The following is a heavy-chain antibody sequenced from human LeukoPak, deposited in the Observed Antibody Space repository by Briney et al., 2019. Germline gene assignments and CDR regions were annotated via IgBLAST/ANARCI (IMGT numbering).Heavy chain of an antibody. Sequence: SETLSLTCTVSGGSISSSSYYWGWIRQPPGKGLEWIGSIYYSGSTYYNPSLKSRVTISVDTSKNQFSLKLSSVTAADTAVCYCARPLYSSSWYGYWGQGTLVTVSS. J-gene: IGHJ4*02. CDR3: ARPLYSSSWYGY. D-gene: IGHD6-13*01. V-gene: IGHV4-39*01. CDR2: IYYSGST. CDR1: GGSISSSSYY.